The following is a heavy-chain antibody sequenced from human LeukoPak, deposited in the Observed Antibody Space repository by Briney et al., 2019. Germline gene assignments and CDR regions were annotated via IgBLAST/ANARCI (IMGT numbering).Heavy chain of an antibody. CDR3: TKVGVCSRNWVGDYYYYIDV. D-gene: IGHD3-16*01. CDR2: MNPNIGNT. J-gene: IGHJ6*03. Sequence: GASVKVSCKASGYTFTSYDINWVRQAPGQGLEWMGWMNPNIGNTGYAQKFQGRVTITTNNSISIAYMELSSLRSEDTAVSYCTKVGVCSRNWVGDYYYYIDVWGKGTTVTVSS. V-gene: IGHV1-8*01. CDR1: GYTFTSYD.